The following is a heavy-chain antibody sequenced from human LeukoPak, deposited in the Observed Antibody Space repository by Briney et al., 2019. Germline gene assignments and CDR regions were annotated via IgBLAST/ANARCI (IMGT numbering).Heavy chain of an antibody. Sequence: GGSLRLSCAASGFTFSSYSMNWVRQAPGKGLEWVSYISSSSSTIYYADSVKGRFTISRDNAKNSLYLQMNSLRDEDTAVYYCARDGSTYYCDSSGYYWGQGTLVTVSS. CDR3: ARDGSTYYCDSSGYY. V-gene: IGHV3-48*02. CDR2: ISSSSSTI. J-gene: IGHJ4*02. CDR1: GFTFSSYS. D-gene: IGHD3-22*01.